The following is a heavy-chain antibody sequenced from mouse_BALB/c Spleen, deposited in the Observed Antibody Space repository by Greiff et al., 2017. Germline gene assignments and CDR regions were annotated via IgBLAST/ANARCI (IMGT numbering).Heavy chain of an antibody. D-gene: IGHD1-1*01. CDR2: INPSNGRT. CDR1: GYTFTSYW. CDR3: AREATVVATRYFDV. V-gene: IGHV1S81*02. Sequence: QVQLQQPGAELVKPGASVKLSCKASGYTFTSYWMHWVKQRPGQGLEWIGEINPSNGRTNYNEKFKSKATLTVDKSSSKAYMQLSSLTSEDSAVYYCAREATVVATRYFDVWGAGTTVTVSS. J-gene: IGHJ1*01.